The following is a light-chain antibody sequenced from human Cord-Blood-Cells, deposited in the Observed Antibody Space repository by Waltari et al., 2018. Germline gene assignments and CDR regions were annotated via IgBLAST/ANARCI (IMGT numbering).Light chain of an antibody. Sequence: SVLTQPPSVSGAPGQRVTIPCTGSSSNIGAGYDVHWYQQLPGTAPKLLIYGNSNRPSGVPDRFSGSKSGTSASLAITGLQAEDEADYYCQSYDSSLSVYVVFGGGTKLTVL. CDR1: SSNIGAGYD. J-gene: IGLJ2*01. V-gene: IGLV1-40*01. CDR2: GNS. CDR3: QSYDSSLSVYVV.